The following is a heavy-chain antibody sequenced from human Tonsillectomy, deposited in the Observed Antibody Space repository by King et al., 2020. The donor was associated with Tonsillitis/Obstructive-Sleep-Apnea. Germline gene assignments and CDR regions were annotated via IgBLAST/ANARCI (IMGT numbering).Heavy chain of an antibody. J-gene: IGHJ6*03. D-gene: IGHD1-26*01. CDR3: ARVLRSSNSYYRGYYYMDV. Sequence: VQLQQWGAGLLKPSETLSLTCAVFGGSFSGYYWSWIRQPPGKGLEWIGEINHSGSTNYNPSLKSRVTISVDMSKKQFSLKLSSVTAADTAVYYCARVLRSSNSYYRGYYYMDVWGTDTTVTVSS. CDR1: GGSFSGYY. V-gene: IGHV4-34*01. CDR2: INHSGST.